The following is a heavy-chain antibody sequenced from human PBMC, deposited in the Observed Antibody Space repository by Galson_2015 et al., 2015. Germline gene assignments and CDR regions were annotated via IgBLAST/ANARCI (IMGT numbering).Heavy chain of an antibody. CDR2: VYPHDSDT. CDR1: GYTFTNYW. D-gene: IGHD3-22*01. CDR3: ARGYDSSGHFDY. Sequence: QSGAEVKKPGESLKISCKGSGYTFTNYWIGWVRQMSGKGLEWMGIVYPHDSDTRYSPSFQGQVTISADKSINTAYLQWGSLKASDTAMYLCARGYDSSGHFDYWGQGTLVTVSS. V-gene: IGHV5-51*01. J-gene: IGHJ4*02.